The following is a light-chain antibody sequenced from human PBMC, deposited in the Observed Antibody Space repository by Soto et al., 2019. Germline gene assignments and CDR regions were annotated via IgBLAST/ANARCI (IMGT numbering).Light chain of an antibody. CDR2: EVS. V-gene: IGLV2-23*02. CDR1: NSDVGSFNL. CDR3: SSYAGNSPLWV. J-gene: IGLJ3*02. Sequence: QSALTQPASVSGSPGQSITISCTGTNSDVGSFNLVSWYQHHPGKAPELILYEVSQRPSGVSSRFSGSKSGNTASLTISGLRAEDEADYYCSSYAGNSPLWVFGGGTQLTVL.